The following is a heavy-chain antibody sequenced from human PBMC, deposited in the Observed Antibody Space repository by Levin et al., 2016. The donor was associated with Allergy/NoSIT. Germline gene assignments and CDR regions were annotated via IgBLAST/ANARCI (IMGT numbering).Heavy chain of an antibody. Sequence: SETLSLTCTVSGGSISSSSYYWGWIRQPPGKGLEWIGSIYYSGSTYYNPSLKSRVTISVDTSKNQFSLKLSSVTAADTAVYYCARLKSDILTGYKAWGQGTLVTVSS. CDR3: ARLKSDILTGYKA. V-gene: IGHV4-39*01. J-gene: IGHJ5*02. CDR2: IYYSGST. D-gene: IGHD3-9*01. CDR1: GGSISSSSYY.